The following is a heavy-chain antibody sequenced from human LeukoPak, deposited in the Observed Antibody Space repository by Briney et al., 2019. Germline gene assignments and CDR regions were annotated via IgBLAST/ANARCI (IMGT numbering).Heavy chain of an antibody. CDR1: GGSFSGYY. CDR3: ARSPPLYYGSGSLDAFDI. D-gene: IGHD3-10*01. J-gene: IGHJ3*02. Sequence: PSETLSLTCAVYGGSFSGYYWSWIRQPPGKGLEWIGEINHSGSTNYNPSLKSRVTISVDRSKNQFSLKLSSVTAADTAVYYCARSPPLYYGSGSLDAFDIWGQGTMVTVSS. V-gene: IGHV4-34*01. CDR2: INHSGST.